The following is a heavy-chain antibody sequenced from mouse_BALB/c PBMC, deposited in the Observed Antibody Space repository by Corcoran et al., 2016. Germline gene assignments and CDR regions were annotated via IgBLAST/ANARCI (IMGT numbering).Heavy chain of an antibody. Sequence: EVQLQQSGAELVRPGALVKLSCKASGFNIKDYYMHWVKQRPEQGLEGIGWIDPENGNTIYDPKFQGKASITADTSSNTAYMQLSSLTSEDTAVYYCHITTVVEAYWGQGTLVTVSA. CDR1: GFNIKDYY. CDR3: HITTVVEAY. J-gene: IGHJ3*01. V-gene: IGHV14-1*02. CDR2: IDPENGNT. D-gene: IGHD1-1*01.